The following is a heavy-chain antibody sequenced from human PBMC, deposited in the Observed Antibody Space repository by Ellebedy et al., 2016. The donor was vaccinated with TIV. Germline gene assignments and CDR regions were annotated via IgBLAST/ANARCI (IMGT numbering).Heavy chain of an antibody. CDR2: IYYSGST. J-gene: IGHJ5*02. CDR1: GGSISSYY. CDR3: ARFLWFGELGCWIDP. V-gene: IGHV4-59*01. D-gene: IGHD3-10*01. Sequence: SETLSLTCTVSGGSISSYYWSWIRQPPGKGLEWIGYIYYSGSTKYNPSLKSRVTISVDTSKNQFSLKLSSVTAADTAVYYCARFLWFGELGCWIDPWGQGTLVTVSS.